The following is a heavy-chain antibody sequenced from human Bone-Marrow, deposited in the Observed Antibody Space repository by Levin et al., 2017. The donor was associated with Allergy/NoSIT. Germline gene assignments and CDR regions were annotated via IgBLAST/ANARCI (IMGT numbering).Heavy chain of an antibody. Sequence: GESLKISCAASGFTFSDHYMDWVRQAPGKGLEWVGRSRGKTNSYTTDYAASVKGRFTISRDDSKNSLYLQMNSLKTEDTAVYYCALALRQRSGTSYFDYCGQGTLVTVSS. CDR3: ALALRQRSGTSYFDY. V-gene: IGHV3-72*01. CDR1: GFTFSDHY. J-gene: IGHJ4*02. D-gene: IGHD3-10*01. CDR2: SRGKTNSYTT.